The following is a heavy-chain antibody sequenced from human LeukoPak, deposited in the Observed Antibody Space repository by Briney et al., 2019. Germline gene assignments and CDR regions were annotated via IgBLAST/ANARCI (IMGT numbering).Heavy chain of an antibody. V-gene: IGHV3-64*01. D-gene: IGHD3-22*01. Sequence: PGGSLRLSCAASGFAFSSYTMHWVRQAPGKRLEYVSAINSNGDKTYYANSVQGRFTISRDNFKNTLYLQMGSLRAEDTAVYYCAKRGLSYDTLGDGMDVWGQGTTVTVSS. CDR3: AKRGLSYDTLGDGMDV. CDR1: GFAFSSYT. J-gene: IGHJ6*02. CDR2: INSNGDKT.